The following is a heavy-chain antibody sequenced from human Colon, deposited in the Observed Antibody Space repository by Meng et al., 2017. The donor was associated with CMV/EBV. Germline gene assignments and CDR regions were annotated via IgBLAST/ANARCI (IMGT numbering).Heavy chain of an antibody. CDR2: VSGSGGNT. CDR3: AKDNGWLSAY. J-gene: IGHJ4*02. Sequence: LSCAAYGFTFTSSAMNWVRQAPGRGLEWVSLVSGSGGNTDYAASVKGRFTLSRDNSKNTLYLQMNSLRADDTAVYYCAKDNGWLSAYWGQGTLVTVSS. V-gene: IGHV3-23*01. CDR1: GFTFTSSA. D-gene: IGHD3-22*01.